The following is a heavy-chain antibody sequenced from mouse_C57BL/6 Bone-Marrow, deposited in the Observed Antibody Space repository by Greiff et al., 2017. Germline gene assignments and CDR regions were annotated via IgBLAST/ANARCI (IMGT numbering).Heavy chain of an antibody. CDR2: IHPNSGST. Sequence: VQLKQPGAELVKPGASVKLSCKASGYTFTSYWMHWVKQRPGQGLEWIGMIHPNSGSTNYNEKFKSKATLTVDKSSSTAYMQLSSLTSEDSAVYYCARGNYYGSTFYAMDYWGQGTSVTVSS. J-gene: IGHJ4*01. D-gene: IGHD1-1*01. CDR1: GYTFTSYW. CDR3: ARGNYYGSTFYAMDY. V-gene: IGHV1-64*01.